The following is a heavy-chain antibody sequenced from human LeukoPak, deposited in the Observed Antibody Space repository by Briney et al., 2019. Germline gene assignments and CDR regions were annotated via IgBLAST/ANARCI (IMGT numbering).Heavy chain of an antibody. V-gene: IGHV1-24*01. CDR1: GYTLTELS. CDR2: FDPEDGET. D-gene: IGHD2-15*01. CDR3: ARDPSGYCSGGSCYSGSHDAFDI. J-gene: IGHJ3*02. Sequence: ASVKVSCKVSGYTLTELSMHWVRQAPGKGLEWMGGFDPEDGETIYAQKFQGRVTMTRDMSTSTVYMELSSLRSEDTAVYYCARDPSGYCSGGSCYSGSHDAFDIWGQGTMVTVSS.